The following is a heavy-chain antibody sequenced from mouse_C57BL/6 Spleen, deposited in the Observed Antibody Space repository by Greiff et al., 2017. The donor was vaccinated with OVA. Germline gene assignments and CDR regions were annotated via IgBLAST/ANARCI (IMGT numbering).Heavy chain of an antibody. CDR2: IYPGSGNT. D-gene: IGHD1-1*01. J-gene: IGHJ4*01. CDR3: ARSAGIITTPVGAMDY. Sequence: QVQLQQSGAELVRPGASVKLSCKASGYTFTDYYINWVKQRPGQGLEWIARIYPGSGNTYYNEKFKGKATLTAEKSSSTAYMQLSSLTSEDSAVDFCARSAGIITTPVGAMDYWGQGTSVTVSS. V-gene: IGHV1-76*01. CDR1: GYTFTDYY.